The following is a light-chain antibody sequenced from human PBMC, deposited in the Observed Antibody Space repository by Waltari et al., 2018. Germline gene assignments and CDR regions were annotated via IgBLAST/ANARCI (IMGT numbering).Light chain of an antibody. CDR3: QQYDNLPIT. CDR1: QDISNY. CDR2: DAS. J-gene: IGKJ5*01. Sequence: DIQMTQSPSSLSASVGDRVNITCQASQDISNYLNWYQQKPGKAPKLLIYDASNLETGVPSRFSGSVSGTDFTFTISSLQPEDIATYYCQQYDNLPITFGQGTRLEIK. V-gene: IGKV1-33*01.